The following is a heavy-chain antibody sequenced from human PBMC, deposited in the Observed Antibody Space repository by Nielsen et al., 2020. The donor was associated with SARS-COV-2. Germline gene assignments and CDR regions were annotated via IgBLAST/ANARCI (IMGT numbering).Heavy chain of an antibody. CDR3: ARDRVKHSGYDMGY. Sequence: ASVKVSCKASGYTFTSYDINWVRQATGQGLEWMGWMNPNSGNTGYAQKFQGRVTMTRNTSISTAYMELSSLRSEDTAVYYCARDRVKHSGYDMGYWGQGTLVTVSS. J-gene: IGHJ4*02. CDR2: MNPNSGNT. V-gene: IGHV1-8*01. D-gene: IGHD5-12*01. CDR1: GYTFTSYD.